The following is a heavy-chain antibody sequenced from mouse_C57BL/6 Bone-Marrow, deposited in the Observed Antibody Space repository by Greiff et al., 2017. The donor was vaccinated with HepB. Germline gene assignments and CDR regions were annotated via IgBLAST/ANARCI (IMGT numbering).Heavy chain of an antibody. Sequence: EVMLVESGGGLVQPGESLKLSCESNEYEFPSHDMSWVRKTPEKRLELVAAINSDGGSTYYPDTMERRFIISRDNTKKTLYLQMSSLRSDDTALYYWPVPSYYSNHYYAMDYWGQGTSVTVSS. CDR3: PVPSYYSNHYYAMDY. V-gene: IGHV5-2*01. D-gene: IGHD2-5*01. CDR2: INSDGGST. CDR1: EYEFPSHD. J-gene: IGHJ4*01.